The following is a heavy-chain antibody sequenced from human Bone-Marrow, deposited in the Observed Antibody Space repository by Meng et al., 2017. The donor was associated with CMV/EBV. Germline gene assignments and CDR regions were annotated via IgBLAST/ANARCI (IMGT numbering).Heavy chain of an antibody. CDR2: INPNSGGT. CDR3: AREWELDAFDI. J-gene: IGHJ3*02. Sequence: ASVKVSCKASGYTFTGYYMHWVRQAPGQGLEWMGWINPNSGGTNYAQKFQDRVTMTRDTSISTIYMELSRLRSDDTAVYYCAREWELDAFDIWGQGTMVTVSS. CDR1: GYTFTGYY. V-gene: IGHV1-2*02. D-gene: IGHD1-26*01.